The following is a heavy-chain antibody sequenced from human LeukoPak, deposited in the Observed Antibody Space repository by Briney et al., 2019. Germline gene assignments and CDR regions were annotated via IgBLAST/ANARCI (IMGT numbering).Heavy chain of an antibody. J-gene: IGHJ3*02. CDR2: IYTSGST. D-gene: IGHD1-26*01. V-gene: IGHV4-4*07. CDR1: GGCISSNY. Sequence: SETLSLTCTVSGGCISSNYWSWIRQPAGKGLEWIGRIYTSGSTNYNPSLKSRVTMSVDTSKNQFSLKLSSVTAADTAVYYCARVPDSGDAFDIWGQGTMVTVSS. CDR3: ARVPDSGDAFDI.